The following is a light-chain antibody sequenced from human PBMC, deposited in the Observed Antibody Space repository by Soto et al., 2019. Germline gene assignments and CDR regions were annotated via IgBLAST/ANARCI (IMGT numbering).Light chain of an antibody. J-gene: IGLJ3*02. Sequence: QSALTQPASVSGSPGQSITISCTGTSSDVGGYNYVSWYQQHPGKAPKLMIYGRNRPSGVPDRFSGSKSDSSGSLAITGLQGEDEAYYYCQSYDTSLGVGVFGGGTKVTVL. V-gene: IGLV2-14*01. CDR3: QSYDTSLGVGV. CDR1: SSDVGGYNY. CDR2: GR.